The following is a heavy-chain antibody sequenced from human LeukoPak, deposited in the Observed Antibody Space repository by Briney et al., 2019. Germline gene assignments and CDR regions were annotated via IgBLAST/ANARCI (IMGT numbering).Heavy chain of an antibody. V-gene: IGHV4-34*01. J-gene: IGHJ4*02. D-gene: IGHD4-17*01. CDR2: INHSGST. Sequence: SETLSLTCAVYGGSFSGYYWSWIRQPPGKGLEWIGEINHSGSTNYNPSLKSRVTISVDTSKNQFSLKLSSVTAADTAVYYCARDRDGNYGFDYWGQGTLVTVSS. CDR1: GGSFSGYY. CDR3: ARDRDGNYGFDY.